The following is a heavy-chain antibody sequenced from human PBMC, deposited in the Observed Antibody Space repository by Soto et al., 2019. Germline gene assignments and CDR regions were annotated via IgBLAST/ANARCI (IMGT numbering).Heavy chain of an antibody. V-gene: IGHV1-2*02. CDR3: TRDRSGANLQY. Sequence: QVQLVQSGAEVREPGASVKVSCKPSGATFSGNFFHWVRQAPGQGLEWMGWINPDNGDTNYAQNFKDRVTMNRDTSISTAYMGLSRLRSDVTAVYFCTRDRSGANLQYWGQGTVVPASS. D-gene: IGHD3-10*01. J-gene: IGHJ4*02. CDR1: GATFSGNF. CDR2: INPDNGDT.